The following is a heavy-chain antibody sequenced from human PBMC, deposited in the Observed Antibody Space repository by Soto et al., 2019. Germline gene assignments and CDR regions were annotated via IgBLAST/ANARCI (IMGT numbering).Heavy chain of an antibody. CDR1: GFTFSSCS. V-gene: IGHV3-23*01. D-gene: IGHD6-19*01. J-gene: IGHJ4*02. CDR3: AKEVGYSSGYDYFDY. CDR2: ISGSGGST. Sequence: GGSLSLSCAAAGFTFSSCSMSWVRQAPGKGLEWVSAISGSGGSTYYADSVKGRFTISRDNSKNTLYLQMNSLRAEDTAVYYCAKEVGYSSGYDYFDYWGQGTLVTVPS.